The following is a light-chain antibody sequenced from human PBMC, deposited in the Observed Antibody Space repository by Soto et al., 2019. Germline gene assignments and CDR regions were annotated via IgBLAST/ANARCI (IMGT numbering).Light chain of an antibody. J-gene: IGLJ1*01. Sequence: QSVLTQPASVSGSPGQSITISCTGTSSDVGSYNLVSWYQQHPGRAPKVIIHEGSKRPSGVSNRFSGSKSGNTASLTISGLQGEDEADYYCCSYAGSSTYVLGTGTKV. CDR2: EGS. V-gene: IGLV2-23*01. CDR1: SSDVGSYNL. CDR3: CSYAGSSTYV.